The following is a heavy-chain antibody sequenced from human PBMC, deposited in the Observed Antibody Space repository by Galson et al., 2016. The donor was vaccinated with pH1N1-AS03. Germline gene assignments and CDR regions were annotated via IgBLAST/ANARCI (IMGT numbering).Heavy chain of an antibody. Sequence: PALVKPTQTLTLPCTFSGVSLRTSGMCVSWIRQPPGKALEWLARIDWDDDKYYSTSLKTRLTISKDTSKNQVVLTMTNMYPVDTATYYCARIRDYGDLRYAFDIWGQGTMVTVSS. CDR1: GVSLRTSGMC. D-gene: IGHD4-17*01. J-gene: IGHJ3*02. CDR3: ARIRDYGDLRYAFDI. CDR2: IDWDDDK. V-gene: IGHV2-70*11.